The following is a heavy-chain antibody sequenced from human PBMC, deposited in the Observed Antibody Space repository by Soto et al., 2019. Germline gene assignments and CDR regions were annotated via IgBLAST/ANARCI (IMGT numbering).Heavy chain of an antibody. CDR2: IYPGDSDT. CDR3: ATYYDSSGYYGY. Sequence: XESLKVSWTCSGYSFTSYWIGLVLQMPGKGLEWMGIIYPGDSDTRYSPSFQGQVTISADKSISTAYLQWSSLKASDTAMYYCATYYDSSGYYGYWGQGTLVTVSS. CDR1: GYSFTSYW. J-gene: IGHJ4*02. D-gene: IGHD3-22*01. V-gene: IGHV5-51*01.